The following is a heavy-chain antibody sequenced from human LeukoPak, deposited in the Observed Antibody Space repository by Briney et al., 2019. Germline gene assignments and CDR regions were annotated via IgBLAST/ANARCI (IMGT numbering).Heavy chain of an antibody. D-gene: IGHD6-13*01. CDR1: GYLFTDNY. CDR2: INPSRGNT. V-gene: IGHV1-46*01. J-gene: IGHJ4*02. CDR3: VRSDFSISWSLEF. Sequence: GASVKVSCTASGYLFTDNYMHWERQAHGPGHGWKGVINPSRGNTNNAQMFQDRVTMTSDTPTTTVYMELSNLRSEDKAVFYCVRSDFSISWSLEFWGQGTLVTVSS.